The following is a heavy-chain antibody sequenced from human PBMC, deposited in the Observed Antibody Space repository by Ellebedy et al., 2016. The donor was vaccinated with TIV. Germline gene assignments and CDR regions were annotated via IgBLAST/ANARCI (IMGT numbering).Heavy chain of an antibody. CDR2: INQDGSQR. V-gene: IGHV3-7*01. CDR3: ATDGSYGDYRSPTHAFVM. CDR1: GFSFRSYW. Sequence: GESLKISCAASGFSFRSYWMSWVRQAPGKGLEWVANINQDGSQRYYEDSVKGRFTIARDNAKNSLFLQMSSLRVEDTAVYYCATDGSYGDYRSPTHAFVMWGQGTMVAVSS. D-gene: IGHD4-17*01. J-gene: IGHJ3*02.